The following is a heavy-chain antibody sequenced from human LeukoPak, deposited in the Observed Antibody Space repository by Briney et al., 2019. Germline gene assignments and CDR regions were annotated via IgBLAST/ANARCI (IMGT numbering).Heavy chain of an antibody. Sequence: SQTLSLTCTVSGASISSGGCYWSWIRQLPGKGLEWIGYISYSGNTYYNPSLKSRLIMSLDTSENQFSLWLSSVTAADTAVYYCARGRSGYQLLLRLWGQGTLVTVSS. CDR3: ARGRSGYQLLLRL. CDR2: ISYSGNT. D-gene: IGHD2-2*01. J-gene: IGHJ4*02. CDR1: GASISSGGCY. V-gene: IGHV4-31*03.